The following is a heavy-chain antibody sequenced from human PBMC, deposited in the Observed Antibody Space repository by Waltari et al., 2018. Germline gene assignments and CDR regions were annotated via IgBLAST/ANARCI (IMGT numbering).Heavy chain of an antibody. J-gene: IGHJ3*02. V-gene: IGHV3-74*01. D-gene: IGHD6-25*01. CDR3: AREAAEYRDAFDT. Sequence: EVQLVESGGGLVQPGGSMRLSCAASGFTFSSYWMHWVRQAPGKGLVGVSRINRDGGSTNYADSVRGRFTISRDNAKNTLYLQVNGLTAEDTAVYFCAREAAEYRDAFDTWGQGTMVTVSS. CDR1: GFTFSSYW. CDR2: INRDGGST.